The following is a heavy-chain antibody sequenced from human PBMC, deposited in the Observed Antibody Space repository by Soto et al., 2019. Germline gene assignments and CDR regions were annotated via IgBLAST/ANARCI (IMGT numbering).Heavy chain of an antibody. CDR1: GYTFTGYY. D-gene: IGHD3-3*01. V-gene: IGHV1-2*04. CDR3: ARGIDFWIGYPYYYYYYGMDV. CDR2: INPNSGGT. Sequence: ASVKVSCKASGYTFTGYYMHWVRQAPGQGLEWMGWINPNSGGTNYAQKFQGWVTMTRDTSISTAYMELSRLRSDDTAVYYCARGIDFWIGYPYYYYYYGMDVWGQGTTVTVSS. J-gene: IGHJ6*02.